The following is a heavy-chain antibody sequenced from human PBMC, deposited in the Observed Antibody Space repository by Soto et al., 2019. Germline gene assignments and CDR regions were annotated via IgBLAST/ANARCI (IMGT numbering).Heavy chain of an antibody. CDR1: GFTFSSYS. D-gene: IGHD1-1*01. CDR2: ISSSTSTI. Sequence: EVQLVESGGGLVQPGGSLRLSCAASGFTFSSYSMNWVRQAAGKGLEWVSYISSSTSTIYYADSVKGRFTISRDNAKNSLYLQMNSLRDEDTAVYYCAREWNPLNWFDPWGQGTLDTVSS. V-gene: IGHV3-48*02. CDR3: AREWNPLNWFDP. J-gene: IGHJ5*02.